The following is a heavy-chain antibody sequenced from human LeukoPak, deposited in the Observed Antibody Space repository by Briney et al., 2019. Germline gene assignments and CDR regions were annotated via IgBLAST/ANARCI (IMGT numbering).Heavy chain of an antibody. CDR2: IYSGGNT. CDR1: GFTVSSNY. J-gene: IGHJ4*02. Sequence: GGSLRLSCAASGFTVSSNYMRWVRQAPGKGLEWVSVIYSGGNTYYADSVKGRFTISRDNSKNTLYLQMNSLRAEDTAVYCCARGEDSSTWYYFDYWGQGTLVTVSS. D-gene: IGHD6-13*01. CDR3: ARGEDSSTWYYFDY. V-gene: IGHV3-66*01.